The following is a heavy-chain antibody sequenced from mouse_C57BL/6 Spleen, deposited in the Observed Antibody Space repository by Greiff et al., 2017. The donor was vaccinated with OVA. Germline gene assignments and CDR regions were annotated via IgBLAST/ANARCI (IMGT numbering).Heavy chain of an antibody. CDR1: GYTFTDYY. CDR2: INPNNGGT. Sequence: EVQLQQSGPELVKPGASVKISCKASGYTFTDYYMNWVKQSHGKSLEWIGDINPNNGGTSYNQKFKGKATLTVDKSSSTAYMELRSLTSEDSAVYYCARLGGNYDYYAMDYWGQGTSVTVSS. D-gene: IGHD2-1*01. V-gene: IGHV1-26*01. CDR3: ARLGGNYDYYAMDY. J-gene: IGHJ4*01.